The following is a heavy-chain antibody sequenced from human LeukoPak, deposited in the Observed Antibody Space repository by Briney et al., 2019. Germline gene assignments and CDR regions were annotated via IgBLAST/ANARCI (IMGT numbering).Heavy chain of an antibody. V-gene: IGHV3-21*01. CDR1: GFTFSSYS. J-gene: IGHJ4*02. CDR2: ISGSGIYI. Sequence: PGGSLRLSCAASGFTFSSYSMNWVRQAPGKGLEWVSSISGSGIYIYYADSVKGRFTISRDNAKNSLYLQMNSLRAEDTAVYFCARGCGSYSADYYFDYWGQGTLVTVSS. CDR3: ARGCGSYSADYYFDY. D-gene: IGHD1-26*01.